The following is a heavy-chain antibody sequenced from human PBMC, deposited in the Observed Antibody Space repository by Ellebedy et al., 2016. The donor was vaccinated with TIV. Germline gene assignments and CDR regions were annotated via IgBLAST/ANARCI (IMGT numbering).Heavy chain of an antibody. V-gene: IGHV3-23*01. CDR1: GFIFSSHA. J-gene: IGHJ4*02. D-gene: IGHD6-19*01. CDR2: ITGSGGST. CDR3: ASDPLLQWLFDD. Sequence: PGGSLRLSCAASGFIFSSHAMSWVRQAPGKGLEWVSTITGSGGSTYYANSVKGRFTISRDNSKNTLFLRMSSLSAEDTAVYYCASDPLLQWLFDDWGQGTLVTVSS.